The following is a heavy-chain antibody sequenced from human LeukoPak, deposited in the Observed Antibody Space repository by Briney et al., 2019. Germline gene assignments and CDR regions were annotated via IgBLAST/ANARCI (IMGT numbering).Heavy chain of an antibody. CDR3: ARHVGHDFWSGYRSVDP. J-gene: IGHJ5*02. Sequence: SETLSLTCTVSGGSLRRTGYCWGWIRQPPGKGLEWIGSIYHNGSTCNNPSLKSRVILSVDTSKNQFSLRLSSVTAADTAVYYCARHVGHDFWSGYRSVDPWGQGTLVTVSS. CDR2: IYHNGST. CDR1: GGSLRRTGYC. D-gene: IGHD3-3*01. V-gene: IGHV4-39*01.